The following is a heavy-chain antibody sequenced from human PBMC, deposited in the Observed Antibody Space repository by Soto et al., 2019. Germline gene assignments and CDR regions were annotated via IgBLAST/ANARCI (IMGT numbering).Heavy chain of an antibody. CDR2: INHSGST. CDR1: VGPFMGYY. D-gene: IGHD2-8*02. CDR3: ARDKITGLFDY. V-gene: IGHV4-34*01. J-gene: IGHJ4*02. Sequence: QVQLQQWGAGLLKPSETLSLTCAVYVGPFMGYYGPWIRQPPGTGLEWIGEINHSGSTNYNPSLKSRVTISVDTSKNQFSLKLTSVTAADTAVYYCARDKITGLFDYWGQGTLVTVSS.